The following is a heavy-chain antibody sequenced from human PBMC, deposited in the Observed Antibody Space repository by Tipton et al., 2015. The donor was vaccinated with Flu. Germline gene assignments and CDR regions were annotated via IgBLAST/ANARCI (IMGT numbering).Heavy chain of an antibody. CDR2: IYPGDSDT. Sequence: QLVQSGAEVKKPGESLKISCKGSGYSFTSYWIGWVRQMPGKGLEWMGIIYPGDSDTRYSPSFQGQVTISADKSISTAYLQWSSLKASDPAMYYCARLGDCSSTSCYESAFDYWGQGTLVTVSS. V-gene: IGHV5-51*01. CDR3: ARLGDCSSTSCYESAFDY. D-gene: IGHD2-2*01. J-gene: IGHJ4*02. CDR1: GYSFTSYW.